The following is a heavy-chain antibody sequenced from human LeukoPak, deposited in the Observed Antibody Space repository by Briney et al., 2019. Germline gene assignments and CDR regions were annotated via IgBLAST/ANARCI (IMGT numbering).Heavy chain of an antibody. J-gene: IGHJ5*02. CDR3: AKDYCSSTSCYTDWFDP. CDR2: ISGSGGST. D-gene: IGHD2-2*02. Sequence: TGGSLRLSCAASGFTFSSYAVSWVRQAPGKGLEWVSAISGSGGSTYYADSVKGRFTISRDNSKNTLYLQMNSLRAEDTAVYYCAKDYCSSTSCYTDWFDPWGQGTLVTVSS. V-gene: IGHV3-23*01. CDR1: GFTFSSYA.